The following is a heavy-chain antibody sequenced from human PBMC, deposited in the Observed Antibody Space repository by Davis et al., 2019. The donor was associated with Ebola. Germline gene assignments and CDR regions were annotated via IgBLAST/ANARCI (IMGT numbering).Heavy chain of an antibody. J-gene: IGHJ6*02. V-gene: IGHV3-13*01. D-gene: IGHD4-11*01. CDR1: GFTFGRYD. CDR3: ARGAPTTIMHYSYAMDV. CDR2: IGYGDDT. Sequence: GGSLRLSCAVSGFTFGRYDMHWVRQAAGKGLEWVSMIGYGDDTYYLDSVRGRFTVSRENAKNSLYLQMNSLRADDTAVYYCARGAPTTIMHYSYAMDVWCQGTTVTVSS.